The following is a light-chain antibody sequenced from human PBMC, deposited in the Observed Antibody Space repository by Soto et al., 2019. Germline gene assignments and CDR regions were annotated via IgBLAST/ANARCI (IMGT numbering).Light chain of an antibody. Sequence: QSVLTQPASVSGSPGQSITISRTGTSSDVGGYNYVSWYQHHPGKAPKRMIHDVSNRPSGVSNRFSGSKSGNTASLTISGLQAEDEADYYCSSYIPNNSTYVFGTGTKVTVL. CDR3: SSYIPNNSTYV. J-gene: IGLJ1*01. V-gene: IGLV2-14*03. CDR2: DVS. CDR1: SSDVGGYNY.